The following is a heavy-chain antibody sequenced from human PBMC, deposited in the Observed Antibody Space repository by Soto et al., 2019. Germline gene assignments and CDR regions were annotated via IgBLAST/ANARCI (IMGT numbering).Heavy chain of an antibody. CDR2: ISYDGSNK. V-gene: IGHV3-30*18. D-gene: IGHD2-15*01. Sequence: GSLRLSCAASGFTFSSYGMHWVRQAPGKGLEWVAVISYDGSNKYYADSVKGRFTISRDNSKNTLYLQMNSLRAEDTAVYYCAKERVVAATPQYYYYGMDVWGQGTTVTVSS. J-gene: IGHJ6*02. CDR1: GFTFSSYG. CDR3: AKERVVAATPQYYYYGMDV.